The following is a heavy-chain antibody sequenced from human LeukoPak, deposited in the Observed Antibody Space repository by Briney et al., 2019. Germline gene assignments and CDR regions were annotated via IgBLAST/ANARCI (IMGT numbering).Heavy chain of an antibody. V-gene: IGHV3-73*01. D-gene: IGHD5-24*01. CDR2: IRSKANNYAT. Sequence: GGSLKLSCATSGFIFSTSAIYWVRQAPGKGLEWVGRIRSKANNYATAYAESVKGRFTISRDDSKNTLYLQMNSLRAEDTAVYYCAKESPAFDYWGQGTLVTVSS. CDR3: AKESPAFDY. CDR1: GFIFSTSA. J-gene: IGHJ4*02.